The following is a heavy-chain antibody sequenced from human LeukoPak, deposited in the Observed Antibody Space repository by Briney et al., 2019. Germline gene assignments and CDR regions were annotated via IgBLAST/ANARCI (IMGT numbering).Heavy chain of an antibody. J-gene: IGHJ6*03. CDR2: INHSGST. V-gene: IGHV4-34*01. CDR3: ARQEVNYYYYMDV. Sequence: PSETLSLTCAVYGGSFSGYYWSWIRQPPGKGLEWIGEINHSGSTNYNPSLKSRVTISVDTSKNQFSLKLSSVTAADTAVYYCARQEVNYYYYMDVWGKGTTVTVSS. CDR1: GGSFSGYY.